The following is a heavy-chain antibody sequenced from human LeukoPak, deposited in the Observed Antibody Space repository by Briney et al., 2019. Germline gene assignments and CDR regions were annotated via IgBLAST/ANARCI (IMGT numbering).Heavy chain of an antibody. Sequence: GRSLRLSCAASGFTFSSYAMHWVRQAPGKGLEWVAVISYDGSNKYHADSVKGRFTISGDNSKNTLYLQMTSLRAEDTAVYYCARDQQDLSGSYSLTFDYWGQGTLVTVSS. CDR3: ARDQQDLSGSYSLTFDY. D-gene: IGHD1-26*01. V-gene: IGHV3-30-3*01. CDR1: GFTFSSYA. J-gene: IGHJ4*02. CDR2: ISYDGSNK.